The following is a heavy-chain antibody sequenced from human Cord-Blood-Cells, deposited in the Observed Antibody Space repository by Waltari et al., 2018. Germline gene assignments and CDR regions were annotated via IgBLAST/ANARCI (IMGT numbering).Heavy chain of an antibody. J-gene: IGHJ5*02. V-gene: IGHV4-39*07. CDR1: GGSISSSSYY. CDR2: IYYSGRT. D-gene: IGHD2-21*02. Sequence: QLQLQESGPGLVKPSETLSLTCTVSGGSISSSSYYWGWIRQPPGKGLEWIGSIYYSGRTYYNPSLKSRVTISVDTSKNHFSLKLSSVTAADTAVYYCATHIVVVTASPNWFDPWGQGTLVTVSS. CDR3: ATHIVVVTASPNWFDP.